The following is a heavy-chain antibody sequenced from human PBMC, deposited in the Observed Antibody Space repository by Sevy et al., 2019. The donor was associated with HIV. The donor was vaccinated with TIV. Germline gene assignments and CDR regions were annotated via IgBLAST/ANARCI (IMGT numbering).Heavy chain of an antibody. V-gene: IGHV3-23*01. CDR2: ISGSGGST. CDR1: GFTFSSYA. CDR3: AKDRPPYYGSGSYYRGPDAFDI. D-gene: IGHD3-10*01. Sequence: GGSLRLSCAASGFTFSSYAMSWVRQAPGKGLEWVSAISGSGGSTYYANSVKGRFTISRDNSKNTLYLQMGSLRAEDTAVYYCAKDRPPYYGSGSYYRGPDAFDIWGQGTMVTVSS. J-gene: IGHJ3*02.